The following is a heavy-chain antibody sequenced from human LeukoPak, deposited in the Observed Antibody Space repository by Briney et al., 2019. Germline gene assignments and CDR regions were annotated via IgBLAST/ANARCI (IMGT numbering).Heavy chain of an antibody. Sequence: SETLSLTCTVSGASISNYYWSWIRQPPGKGLEWIGYIYYSGSTNYNPSLKSRVTISLDTSKTQFSLKLSSVTAADTAVYYCARGHYLSGSYNWFDPXXXGXLVTVSS. CDR3: ARGHYLSGSYNWFDP. V-gene: IGHV4-59*01. CDR1: GASISNYY. CDR2: IYYSGST. D-gene: IGHD3-10*01. J-gene: IGHJ5*02.